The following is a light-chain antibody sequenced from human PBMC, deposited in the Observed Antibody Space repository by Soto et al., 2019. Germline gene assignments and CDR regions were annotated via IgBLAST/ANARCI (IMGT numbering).Light chain of an antibody. Sequence: QSALTQPPSVSGAPGQRVTISCTGNSSNIGAGYHVHWYQQVPGTAPKLLIYGNTNRASGVPDRFSASKSGTSASLAITGLQAEDEADYYCQSYDNRLGGSLPFGGGTKLTVL. V-gene: IGLV1-40*01. CDR2: GNT. CDR1: SSNIGAGYH. J-gene: IGLJ2*01. CDR3: QSYDNRLGGSLP.